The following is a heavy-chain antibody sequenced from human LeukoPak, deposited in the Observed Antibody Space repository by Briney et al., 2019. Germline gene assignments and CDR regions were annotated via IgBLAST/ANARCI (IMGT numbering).Heavy chain of an antibody. Sequence: SQTLSLTCTVSGGSISSGDYYWSWIRQPPGKGLEWIGYIYYSGSTYCNPSLKSRVTISVDTSKNQFSLKLSSVTAADTAVYYCASTDPFYGSGSYYTAAYGMDVWGQGTTVTVSS. J-gene: IGHJ6*02. V-gene: IGHV4-30-4*01. CDR2: IYYSGST. D-gene: IGHD3-10*01. CDR1: GGSISSGDYY. CDR3: ASTDPFYGSGSYYTAAYGMDV.